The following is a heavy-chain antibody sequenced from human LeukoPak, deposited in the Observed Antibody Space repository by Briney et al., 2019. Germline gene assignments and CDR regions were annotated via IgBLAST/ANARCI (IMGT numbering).Heavy chain of an antibody. D-gene: IGHD3-22*01. Sequence: GGSLRLSRAASGFTFSSYWMSWVRQAPGKGLEWVANIKQDGSEKYYVDSLKGRFTISRDNAKNSLFLQMNSLRAEDTAVYYCARDGGEYYYDNSDYWGNFDYWGQGTLVTVSS. J-gene: IGHJ4*02. CDR3: ARDGGEYYYDNSDYWGNFDY. CDR1: GFTFSSYW. V-gene: IGHV3-7*01. CDR2: IKQDGSEK.